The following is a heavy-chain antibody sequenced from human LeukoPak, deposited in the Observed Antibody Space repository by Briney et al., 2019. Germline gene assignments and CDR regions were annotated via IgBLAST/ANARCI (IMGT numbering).Heavy chain of an antibody. CDR1: GAPFTTYW. D-gene: IGHD3-3*01. CDR2: IYPGDSDT. CDR3: ARRVRDAFDI. V-gene: IGHV5-51*01. Sequence: GASLKISWKGSGAPFTTYWIAWARQLPGKGMEWMGIIYPGDSDTRYSPSFQGQVPISADKSISTAYLQWSSLKASDTAMYYCARRVRDAFDIWGQGTMVTVSS. J-gene: IGHJ3*02.